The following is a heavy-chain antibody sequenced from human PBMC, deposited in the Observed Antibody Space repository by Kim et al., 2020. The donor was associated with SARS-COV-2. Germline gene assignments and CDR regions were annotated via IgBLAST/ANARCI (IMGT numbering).Heavy chain of an antibody. CDR3: AREDTAMVRGYYYYGMDV. CDR2: IYHSGST. D-gene: IGHD5-18*01. J-gene: IGHJ6*02. CDR1: GYSISSGYY. Sequence: SETLSLTCTVSGYSISSGYYWGWIRQPPGKGLEWIGSIYHSGSTYYNPSLKSRVTISVDTSKNQFSLKLSSVTAADTAVYYCAREDTAMVRGYYYYGMDVWGQGTTVTVSS. V-gene: IGHV4-38-2*02.